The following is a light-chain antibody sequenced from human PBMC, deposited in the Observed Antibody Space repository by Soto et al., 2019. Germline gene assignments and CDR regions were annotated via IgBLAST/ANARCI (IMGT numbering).Light chain of an antibody. CDR2: EVS. J-gene: IGKJ1*01. V-gene: IGKV1-5*03. CDR1: QSISPF. Sequence: DIQVTQSPSTLSASVGDTVTITCRATQSISPFLAWYQQKPGKAPNVLISEVSTLKSGVPSRFSGSGSGTEFALTISGLQPNDSATYSCQRQYYYWTFGQVTNLDIK. CDR3: QRQYYYWT.